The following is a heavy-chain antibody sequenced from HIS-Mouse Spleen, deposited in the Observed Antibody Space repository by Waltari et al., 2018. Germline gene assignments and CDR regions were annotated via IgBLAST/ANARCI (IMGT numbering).Heavy chain of an antibody. CDR2: ISYDGSNK. D-gene: IGHD2-2*01. J-gene: IGHJ3*02. Sequence: QVQLVESGGGVVQPGRSLRLSCAASGFTFLLSSLAFFLQAPGKGLEWVAVISYDGSNKYYADSVKGRFTNSRDNSKKKLYLQMKRRREEDTAVYYCARSPAPDAFDIWGQGTMVTVSS. CDR1: GFTFLLSS. CDR3: ARSPAPDAFDI. V-gene: IGHV3-30-3*01.